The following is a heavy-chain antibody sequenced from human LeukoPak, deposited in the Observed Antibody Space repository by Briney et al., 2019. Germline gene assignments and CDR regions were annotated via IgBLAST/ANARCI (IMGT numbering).Heavy chain of an antibody. J-gene: IGHJ4*02. CDR1: GGSISSGSYY. D-gene: IGHD6-19*01. V-gene: IGHV4-61*02. Sequence: SDTLSLTCTVSGGSISSGSYYWSWIRQPAGKGLEWIGRIYTSGSTNYNPSLKSRVTISVDTSKNQFSLKLSSVTAADTAVYYCTCHSGWSGPSEWGQGTLVIVSS. CDR3: TCHSGWSGPSE. CDR2: IYTSGST.